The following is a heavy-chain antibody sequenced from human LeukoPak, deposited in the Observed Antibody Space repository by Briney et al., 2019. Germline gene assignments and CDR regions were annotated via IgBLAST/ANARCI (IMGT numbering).Heavy chain of an antibody. CDR2: ISDSGGTT. CDR1: GYTFSSYT. J-gene: IGHJ4*02. CDR3: ASFTSGWYDY. V-gene: IGHV3-23*01. D-gene: IGHD6-19*01. Sequence: AGGSQRLSCAASGYTFSSYTLGWVRQAPGKGQEWVSGISDSGGTTHYGDSVKGRFTISRDNSKNTVDLQMNSQRADDTAIYHCASFTSGWYDYWDQGILVTVHS.